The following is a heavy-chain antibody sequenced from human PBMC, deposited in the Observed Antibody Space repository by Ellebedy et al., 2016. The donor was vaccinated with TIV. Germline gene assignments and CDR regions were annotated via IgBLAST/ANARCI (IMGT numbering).Heavy chain of an antibody. Sequence: PGGSLRLSCAASGFTFSSYSMNWVRQAPGKGLEWVSCISSSGTYIYYADSLKGRFTISRDSAKNSLYLQMNSLRAEDTAVYYCARGGIPDAFNVWGQGTMVTVSS. CDR3: ARGGIPDAFNV. CDR1: GFTFSSYS. V-gene: IGHV3-21*01. J-gene: IGHJ3*01. D-gene: IGHD3-16*01. CDR2: ISSSGTYI.